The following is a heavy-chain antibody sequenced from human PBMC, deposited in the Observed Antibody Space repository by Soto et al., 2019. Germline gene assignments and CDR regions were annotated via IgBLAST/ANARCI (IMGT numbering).Heavy chain of an antibody. CDR1: GDSISSGDYY. CDR3: ARMVNAVMFFDY. Sequence: PSETLSLTCTGSGDSISSGDYYWGWIRQQPGKGLEWIGNIYDSGSSYYNRSLKRRVSISVDMSMTQFSLKLNSVTPADTAVYYCARMVNAVMFFDYCGQGTVVTVSS. V-gene: IGHV4-31*03. CDR2: IYDSGSS. D-gene: IGHD6-19*01. J-gene: IGHJ4*02.